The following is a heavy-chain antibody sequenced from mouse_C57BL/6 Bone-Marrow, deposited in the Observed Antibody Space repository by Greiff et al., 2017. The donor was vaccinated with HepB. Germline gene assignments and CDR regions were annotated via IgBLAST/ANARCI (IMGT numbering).Heavy chain of an antibody. D-gene: IGHD1-1*01. CDR2: INPNYGTT. Sequence: VHVKQSGPELVKPGASVKISCKASGYSFTDYNMNWVKQSNGKSLEWIGVINPNYGTTSYNQKFKGKATLTVDQSSSTAYMQLNSLTSEDSAVYYCARGIYYGSSPYYFDYWGQGTTLTVSS. V-gene: IGHV1-39*01. CDR1: GYSFTDYN. J-gene: IGHJ2*01. CDR3: ARGIYYGSSPYYFDY.